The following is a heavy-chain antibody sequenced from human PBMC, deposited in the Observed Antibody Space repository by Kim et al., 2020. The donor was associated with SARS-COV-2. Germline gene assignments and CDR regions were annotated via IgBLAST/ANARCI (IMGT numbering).Heavy chain of an antibody. Sequence: SETLSLTCTVSGGSIGSYYWSWIRQPPGKGLEFIGYIYYTGSANYNPSLKSRVTMSVDTSNNQFSLNLNSVTAADTAVYYCARGLVGATREYYFDYWGRGTLVTVYS. CDR2: IYYTGSA. CDR3: ARGLVGATREYYFDY. D-gene: IGHD1-26*01. CDR1: GGSIGSYY. J-gene: IGHJ4*02. V-gene: IGHV4-59*13.